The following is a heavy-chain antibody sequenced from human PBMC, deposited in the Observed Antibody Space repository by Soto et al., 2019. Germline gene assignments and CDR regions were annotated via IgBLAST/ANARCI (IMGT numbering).Heavy chain of an antibody. J-gene: IGHJ5*01. CDR3: AKSGAGSPGNWFDS. Sequence: EFQGRVAITRDTSASTAYMELNSLTSEDTAVYYCAKSGAGSPGNWFDSWGQGTLVTVSS. V-gene: IGHV1-3*01. D-gene: IGHD3-10*01.